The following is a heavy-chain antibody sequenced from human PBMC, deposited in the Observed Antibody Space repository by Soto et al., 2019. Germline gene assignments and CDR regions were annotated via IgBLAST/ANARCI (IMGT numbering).Heavy chain of an antibody. CDR1: GGSISSGGYS. CDR2: IYHSGST. J-gene: IGHJ6*02. CDR3: ARRLYYDSSGFEGGGMAF. V-gene: IGHV4-30-2*01. D-gene: IGHD3-22*01. Sequence: SETLSLTCAVSGGSISSGGYSWSWIRQPPGKGLEWIGYIYHSGSTYYNPSLKSRVTISVDRSKNQFSLKLSSVTAADTAVYYCARRLYYDSSGFEGGGMAFWGQGSSVTVSS.